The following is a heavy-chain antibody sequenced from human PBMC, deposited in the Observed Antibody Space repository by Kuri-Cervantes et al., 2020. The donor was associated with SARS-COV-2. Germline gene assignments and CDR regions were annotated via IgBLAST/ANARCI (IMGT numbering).Heavy chain of an antibody. D-gene: IGHD4-17*01. CDR3: AREDGDYSSHFDY. Sequence: SETLSLTCAVSGYSISSGYYWGWIRQPPGKGLEWIGSIYHSGSTYYNPSLKSRVTISVDTSKNQFSLKLRSVTAADTAVYYCAREDGDYSSHFDYWGQGTLVTVSS. J-gene: IGHJ4*02. CDR2: IYHSGST. CDR1: GYSISSGYY. V-gene: IGHV4-38-2*02.